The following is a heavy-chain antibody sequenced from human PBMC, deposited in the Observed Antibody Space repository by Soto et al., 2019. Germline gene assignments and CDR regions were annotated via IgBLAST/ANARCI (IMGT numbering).Heavy chain of an antibody. V-gene: IGHV3-15*01. J-gene: IGHJ6*03. CDR1: GFTFSNAW. CDR2: IKSKTDGGTT. Sequence: GESLKISCAASGFTFSNAWMSWVRQAPGKGLEWVGRIKSKTDGGTTDYAAPVKGRFTISRDDSKNTLYLQMNSLKTEDTAVYYCTTGGRYCSGDSCYYYYYYMDVWGKGTTDIVSS. D-gene: IGHD2-15*01. CDR3: TTGGRYCSGDSCYYYYYYMDV.